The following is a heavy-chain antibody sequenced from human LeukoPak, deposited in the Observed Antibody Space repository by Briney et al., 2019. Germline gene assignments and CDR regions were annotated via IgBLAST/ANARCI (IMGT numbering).Heavy chain of an antibody. J-gene: IGHJ6*03. D-gene: IGHD1-26*01. CDR2: IYSTGRS. V-gene: IGHV4-4*07. CDR1: GGSISNYF. CDR3: ARDRVGATLVGRRENYYYMDV. Sequence: SETLSLTCTVSGGSISNYFWSWVRQPAGKGLEWIGRIYSTGRSDYNPSLKSRITMSVDKSKIQFSLKLSSVTAADTAVYYCARDRVGATLVGRRENYYYMDVWGKGTTVTVSS.